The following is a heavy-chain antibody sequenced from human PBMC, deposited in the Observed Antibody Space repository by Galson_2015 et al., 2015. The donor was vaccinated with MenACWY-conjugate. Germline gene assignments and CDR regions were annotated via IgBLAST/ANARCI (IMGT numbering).Heavy chain of an antibody. CDR3: ARGGITGTTSNYFDY. CDR2: IYPGDSDT. D-gene: IGHD1-1*01. CDR1: GSSFSNYW. J-gene: IGHJ4*02. V-gene: IGHV5-51*01. Sequence: QSGAEVKEPGESLRISCKGSGSSFSNYWIAWVRQMPGKGLEWVGIIYPGDSDTRYSPTFQGQVTISADKSISSAYLQWSVLKASDTAIYYCARGGITGTTSNYFDYWGQGTLVTVSS.